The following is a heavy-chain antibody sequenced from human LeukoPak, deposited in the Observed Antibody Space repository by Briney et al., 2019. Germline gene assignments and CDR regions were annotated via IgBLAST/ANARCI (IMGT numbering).Heavy chain of an antibody. D-gene: IGHD4-17*01. Sequence: SETLSLTCAVYGGSFSGYYWSWIRQPPGKGLEWIGEINHSGSTNYNPSLKSRVTISVDTSKNQFSLKLSSVTAADTAVYYCASGSQIVDYRDYVASYFDYWGQGTLVTVSS. CDR3: ASGSQIVDYRDYVASYFDY. V-gene: IGHV4-34*01. CDR2: INHSGST. J-gene: IGHJ4*02. CDR1: GGSFSGYY.